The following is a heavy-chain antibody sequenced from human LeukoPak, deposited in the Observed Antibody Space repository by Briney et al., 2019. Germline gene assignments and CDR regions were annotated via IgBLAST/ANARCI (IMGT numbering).Heavy chain of an antibody. V-gene: IGHV3-23*01. J-gene: IGHJ4*02. CDR2: ISGSGGST. CDR1: GFTFSGYA. CDR3: AKDLVGVAATPPDY. D-gene: IGHD2-15*01. Sequence: GGTLRLSCSAYGFTFSGYAMSWLPQAPGKGREWFSAISGSGGSTYYADSVKGRFTISRDNSKNTLYLQMNSWRAEDTAVYYCAKDLVGVAATPPDYWGQGTLVTGSS.